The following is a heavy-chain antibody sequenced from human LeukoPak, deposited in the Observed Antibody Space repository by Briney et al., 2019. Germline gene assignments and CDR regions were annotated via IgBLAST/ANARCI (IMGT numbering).Heavy chain of an antibody. V-gene: IGHV4-30-2*01. D-gene: IGHD3-22*01. CDR3: ARRDYYYDSSGSKGWFDP. CDR2: IYHSGST. Sequence: SETLSLTCTVSGGSISSGGYSWSWIRQPPGKGLEWIGYIYHSGSTYYNPSLKSRVTISVDRSKNQFSLKLSSVTAADTAVYYCARRDYYYDSSGSKGWFDPWGQGTLVTVSS. CDR1: GGSISSGGYS. J-gene: IGHJ5*02.